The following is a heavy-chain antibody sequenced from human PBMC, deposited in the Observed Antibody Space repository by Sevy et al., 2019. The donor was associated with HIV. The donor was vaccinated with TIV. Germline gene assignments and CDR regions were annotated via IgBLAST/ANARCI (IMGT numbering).Heavy chain of an antibody. V-gene: IGHV3-48*02. CDR2: IDKNSGTI. CDR3: TRANLEYCSGGGCSTFGF. CDR1: GFTFSSYS. J-gene: IGHJ4*02. Sequence: GGSLRLSCAASGFTFSSYSMNWVRQAPGKGLEWVSYIDKNSGTIYYADSVKGRFLISRDNAKNSLSLQMNGLRDEDTAVYYCTRANLEYCSGGGCSTFGFWGQGTLVTVSS. D-gene: IGHD2-15*01.